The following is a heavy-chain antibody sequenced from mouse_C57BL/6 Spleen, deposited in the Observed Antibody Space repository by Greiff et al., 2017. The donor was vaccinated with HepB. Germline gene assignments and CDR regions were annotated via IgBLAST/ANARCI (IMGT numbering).Heavy chain of an antibody. Sequence: VQLQQSGAELVMPGASVKLSCKASGYTFTSYWMHWVKQRPGQGLEWIGEIDPSDSYTNYNQKFKGKSTLTVDKSSSTAYMQLSSLTSEDSAVYYCARNGGLRRDYYAMDYWGQGTSVTVSS. J-gene: IGHJ4*01. CDR2: IDPSDSYT. V-gene: IGHV1-69*01. CDR1: GYTFTSYW. CDR3: ARNGGLRRDYYAMDY. D-gene: IGHD2-4*01.